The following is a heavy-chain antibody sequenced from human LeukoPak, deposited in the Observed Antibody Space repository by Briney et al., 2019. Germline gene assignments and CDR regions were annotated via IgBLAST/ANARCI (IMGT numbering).Heavy chain of an antibody. CDR3: AKDSYYDFWSGSNWFDP. V-gene: IGHV3-23*01. CDR2: ISGSGGST. D-gene: IGHD3-3*01. CDR1: GFTFSSYA. Sequence: GGSLRLSCAASGFTFSSYAMSWVRQAPGKGLEWVSAISGSGGSTYYADSGKGRFTISRDNAKNSLYLQMNSLRAEDTALYYCAKDSYYDFWSGSNWFDPWGQGTLVTVSS. J-gene: IGHJ5*02.